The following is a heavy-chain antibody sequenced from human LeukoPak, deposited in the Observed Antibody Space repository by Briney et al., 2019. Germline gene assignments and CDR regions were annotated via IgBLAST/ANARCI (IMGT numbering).Heavy chain of an antibody. CDR1: GFTFSGSA. CDR3: TSSWIRSWYLSY. V-gene: IGHV3-73*01. D-gene: IGHD6-13*01. J-gene: IGHJ4*02. Sequence: GGSLRLSCAASGFTFSGSAMHWVRQASGKGLEWVGCIRSKANSYATAYAASVKGRFTISRDDSKNTAYLQMNSLKTEDTAVYYCTSSWIRSWYLSYWGQGTLVTVSS. CDR2: IRSKANSYAT.